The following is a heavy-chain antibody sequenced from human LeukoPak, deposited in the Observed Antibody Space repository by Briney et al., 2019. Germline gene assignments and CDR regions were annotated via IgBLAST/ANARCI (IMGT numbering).Heavy chain of an antibody. CDR1: GYTFTSYG. Sequence: ASVKVSCKASGYTFTSYGISWVRQALGQGLEWMGWISAYNGNTNYAQKLQGRVTMTTDTSTSTAYMELRSLRSDDTAVYYCARDPKRTVTTLYNWFDPWGQGTLVTVSS. CDR2: ISAYNGNT. D-gene: IGHD4-11*01. CDR3: ARDPKRTVTTLYNWFDP. V-gene: IGHV1-18*01. J-gene: IGHJ5*02.